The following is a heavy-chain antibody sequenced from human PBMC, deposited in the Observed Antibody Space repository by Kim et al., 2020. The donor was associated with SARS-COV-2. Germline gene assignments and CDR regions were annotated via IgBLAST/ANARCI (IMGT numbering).Heavy chain of an antibody. D-gene: IGHD3-10*01. J-gene: IGHJ6*02. CDR1: GGSFSGYF. Sequence: SETLSLTCAVYGGSFSGYFWSWIRQSPGKGLEWIGEINERGTTNYNPSFMSRVTITVDRSKSQFSLKLTSMTVADTAVYFCARGRSARGPVGGYFVDFGMGGWGQGTTVAVSS. V-gene: IGHV4-34*01. CDR3: ARGRSARGPVGGYFVDFGMGG. CDR2: INERGTT.